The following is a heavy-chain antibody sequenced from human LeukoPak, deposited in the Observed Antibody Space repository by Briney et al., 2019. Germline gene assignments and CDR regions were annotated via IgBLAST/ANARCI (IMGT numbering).Heavy chain of an antibody. CDR2: IYTSGST. CDR1: GGSISSYY. CDR3: ARDRRSPDGSGYCYVHYYYYMDV. J-gene: IGHJ6*03. Sequence: SETLSLTCTVSGGSISSYYWSWIRQPAGKGLEWIGRIYTSGSTNYNPSLKSRVTMSVDTSKNQFSLKLSSVTAADTAVYYCARDRRSPDGSGYCYVHYYYYMDVWGKGTTVTISS. D-gene: IGHD3-22*01. V-gene: IGHV4-4*07.